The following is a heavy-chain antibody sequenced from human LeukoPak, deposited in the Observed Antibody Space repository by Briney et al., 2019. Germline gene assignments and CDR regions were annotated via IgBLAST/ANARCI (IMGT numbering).Heavy chain of an antibody. V-gene: IGHV3-74*01. CDR1: GFTLRSYW. J-gene: IGHJ4*02. CDR2: IKTDGSSI. D-gene: IGHD5-18*01. CDR3: TRGQYSYGPFDY. Sequence: QSGGSLRLSCAASGFTLRSYWMHWVRQAPGKGLVWVSRIKTDGSSITNADSVKGRFTISRDNDKNTLYLQTNSLRAEDTAVYYCTRGQYSYGPFDYWGQGTLVTVSS.